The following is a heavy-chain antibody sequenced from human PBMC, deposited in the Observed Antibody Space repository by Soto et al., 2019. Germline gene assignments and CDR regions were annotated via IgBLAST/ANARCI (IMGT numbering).Heavy chain of an antibody. CDR2: IYYSGST. Sequence: SETLSLTCTVSGGSISSSSYYWGWIRQPPGKGREWIGSIYYSGSTYYNPSLKSQVTISVETSKNQFSLKLSSVTAADTAVYYCARHGNWFDPWGQGTLVTVSS. J-gene: IGHJ5*02. V-gene: IGHV4-39*01. CDR1: GGSISSSSYY. CDR3: ARHGNWFDP.